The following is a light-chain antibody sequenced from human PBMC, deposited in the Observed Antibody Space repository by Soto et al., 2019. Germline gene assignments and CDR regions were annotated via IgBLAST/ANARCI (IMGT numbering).Light chain of an antibody. CDR3: MQSRAAVA. Sequence: DIVMTQSPLSLTVTPGEPASISCRSSQSLLYSDGYNYLDWYLQKPGQSPQLLIYLGSNRASGVPDRFSGSGSGADFTLKISRVEADDAGVYYCMQSRAAVAFGGGTKVEIK. V-gene: IGKV2-28*01. CDR2: LGS. J-gene: IGKJ4*01. CDR1: QSLLYSDGYNY.